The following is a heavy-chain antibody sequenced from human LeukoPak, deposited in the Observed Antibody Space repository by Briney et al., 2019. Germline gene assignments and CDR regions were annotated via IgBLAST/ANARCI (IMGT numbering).Heavy chain of an antibody. Sequence: PSETLSLTCAVYGGSFSGYYWTYFRQPPGQGLEWIGEITHSGSTKYNPSLKSRVTMSVDTSKSQFFLKLTSVTAADTAVYYCTRGLAGWEGFDPWGQGALVTVSS. V-gene: IGHV4-34*01. CDR2: ITHSGST. CDR1: GGSFSGYY. CDR3: TRGLAGWEGFDP. J-gene: IGHJ5*02. D-gene: IGHD1-26*01.